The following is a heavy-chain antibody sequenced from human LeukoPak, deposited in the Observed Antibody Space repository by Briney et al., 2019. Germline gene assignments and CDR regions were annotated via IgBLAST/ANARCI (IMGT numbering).Heavy chain of an antibody. J-gene: IGHJ4*02. CDR3: ATLYYYDSSGLPGIDY. V-gene: IGHV3-30*03. Sequence: GGSLRLSCAASGFTFSSYGMHWVRRAPGEGVEWVAVISYDGSNKYYADSVKGRFTISRDNSKNTLYLQMNSLRAEDTAVYYCATLYYYDSSGLPGIDYWGQGTLVTVSS. CDR1: GFTFSSYG. D-gene: IGHD3-22*01. CDR2: ISYDGSNK.